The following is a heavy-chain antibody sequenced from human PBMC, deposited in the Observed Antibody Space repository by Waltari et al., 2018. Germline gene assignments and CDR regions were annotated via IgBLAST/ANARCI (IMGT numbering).Heavy chain of an antibody. D-gene: IGHD1-1*01. J-gene: IGHJ3*01. V-gene: IGHV1-3*01. CDR1: GYSFTTYA. Sequence: QVQLVQSGADVKKPGASVKISCEASGYSFTTYAIHWVRQAPGQVLEWMGWINAGNGNTKYSQKLQDRLTITRDTSANTAYMELSSLRSEDTAVFYCARQHDNLDHPFAFPFWGRGTLVTVSS. CDR2: INAGNGNT. CDR3: ARQHDNLDHPFAFPF.